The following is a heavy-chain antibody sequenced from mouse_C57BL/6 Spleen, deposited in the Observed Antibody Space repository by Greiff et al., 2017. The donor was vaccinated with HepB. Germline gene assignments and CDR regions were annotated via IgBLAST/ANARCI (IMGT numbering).Heavy chain of an antibody. Sequence: QVHVKQPGAELVKPGASVKLSCKASGYTFTSYWMHWVKQRPGQGLEWIGMIHPNSGSTNYNEKFKSKATLTVDKSSSTAYMKLSSLTSEDSAVYYCARRGGSFYAMDYWGQGTSVTVSS. J-gene: IGHJ4*01. V-gene: IGHV1-64*01. CDR2: IHPNSGST. CDR3: ARRGGSFYAMDY. D-gene: IGHD1-1*01. CDR1: GYTFTSYW.